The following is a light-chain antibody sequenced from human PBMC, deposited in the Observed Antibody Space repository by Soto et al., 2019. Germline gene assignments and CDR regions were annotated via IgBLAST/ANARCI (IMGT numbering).Light chain of an antibody. CDR1: QDISNY. V-gene: IGKV1-33*01. CDR2: DAS. J-gene: IGKJ1*01. Sequence: DIQMTQSPSSLSASVGDRVTITCQASQDISNYLNWYQQKPGKAPKLLIYDASNLETGVPSRFSGSGSGTEFTLTISSLQPDDFATYYCQQYNDYLWTFGQGTKV. CDR3: QQYNDYLWT.